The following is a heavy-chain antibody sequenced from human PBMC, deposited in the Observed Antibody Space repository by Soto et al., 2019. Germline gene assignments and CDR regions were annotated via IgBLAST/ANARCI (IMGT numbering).Heavy chain of an antibody. D-gene: IGHD1-26*01. Sequence: QVQLQESGPGLVKPSETLSLTCTVSGGSISSYYWSWVRQPAGKGLEWIGRIYTSGRTNYNPSLNGRVTMSVDTSNNQFSLKLSSVPAADTAVYCCARVVGGSYLWWLDPWGQGTLVTVSS. V-gene: IGHV4-4*07. J-gene: IGHJ5*02. CDR2: IYTSGRT. CDR1: GGSISSYY. CDR3: ARVVGGSYLWWLDP.